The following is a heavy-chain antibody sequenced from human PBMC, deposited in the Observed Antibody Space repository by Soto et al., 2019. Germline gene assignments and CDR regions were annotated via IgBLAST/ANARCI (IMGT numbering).Heavy chain of an antibody. CDR3: FFFQAEDGIRDVRSVSAFLLNRSSDL. J-gene: IGHJ2*01. Sequence: GKGLEWVSAISGSGGSTYYADSVKDRFTISRDNSKNTLYLQMNSLRAEDTAVYYCFFFQAEDGIRDVRSVSAFLLNRSSDL. CDR2: ISGSGGST. D-gene: IGHD3-10*02. V-gene: IGHV3-23*01.